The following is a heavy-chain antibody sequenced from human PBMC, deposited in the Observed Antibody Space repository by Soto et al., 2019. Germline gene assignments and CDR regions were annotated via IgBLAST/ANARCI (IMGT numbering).Heavy chain of an antibody. J-gene: IGHJ4*02. V-gene: IGHV3-74*01. Sequence: WWSLRLSCTASVFTFNTHWMHWFRQAPGKGLVWVSRIYFDGITTNYADSVKGRLTVSRDNAKNTVYLHVNTLRDEDTAVYYCARGGAMGVDYWGQGTLVTVSS. CDR1: VFTFNTHW. CDR2: IYFDGITT. D-gene: IGHD1-26*01. CDR3: ARGGAMGVDY.